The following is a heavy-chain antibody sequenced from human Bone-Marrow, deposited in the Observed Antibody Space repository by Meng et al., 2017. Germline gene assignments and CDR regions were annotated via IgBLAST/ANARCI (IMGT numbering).Heavy chain of an antibody. CDR3: ARFTPFDY. CDR1: GFTFSSYL. V-gene: IGHV3-74*01. Sequence: EVHLVESGGALVQPGGSLRLSCTASGFTFSSYLMHWVRQAPGKGPVWVSRINTDGSSTDYADSVKGRFTISRDNAKNTLYLQMNSLRAEDTAMYYCARFTPFDYWGQGTLVTVSS. CDR2: INTDGSST. J-gene: IGHJ4*02.